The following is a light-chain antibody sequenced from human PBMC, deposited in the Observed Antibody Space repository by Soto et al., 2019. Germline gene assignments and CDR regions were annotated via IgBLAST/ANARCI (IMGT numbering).Light chain of an antibody. CDR3: QQSFSAPRT. CDR1: ETIIDY. V-gene: IGKV1-39*01. J-gene: IGKJ2*01. Sequence: DIQLSQSPSSLSASVGDRVTITCRASETIIDYLNWYQQQPGKAPKLLIYSASTLQDGVPSRFRGSGSGTHFTLTISRLQPEDFATYDCQQSFSAPRTFGQGTRLQT. CDR2: SAS.